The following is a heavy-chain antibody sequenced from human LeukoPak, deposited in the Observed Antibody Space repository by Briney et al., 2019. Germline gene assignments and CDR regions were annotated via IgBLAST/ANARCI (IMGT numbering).Heavy chain of an antibody. J-gene: IGHJ4*02. CDR1: GFNFGGYY. Sequence: GGSLRLSCIASGFNFGGYYMGWIRQAPGRGLEWVSSISSSSTYISYADSVKGRFTTSRDNAKNSLYLQMNSLRAEDTAVYYCARDRGNSFGWGQGTLVTVSS. CDR3: ARDRGNSFG. V-gene: IGHV3-11*06. D-gene: IGHD4-23*01. CDR2: ISSSSTYI.